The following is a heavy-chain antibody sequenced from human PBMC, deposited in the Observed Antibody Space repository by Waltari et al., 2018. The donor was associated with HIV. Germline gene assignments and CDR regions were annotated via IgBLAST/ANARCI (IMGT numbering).Heavy chain of an antibody. V-gene: IGHV3-33*01. J-gene: IGHJ5*02. CDR1: GFTFNNYG. Sequence: QVQLVESGGGVVQPAKSLRLSCAASGFTFNNYGMVWVRQAPGKGMDWVAGIWYDGSKKYYADSVNGRFTISKDNSKTTLHLQMNSLRAEDTAVYYWARVTGNTEGSWFDPWGQGTLVTVSS. CDR2: IWYDGSKK. CDR3: ARVTGNTEGSWFDP. D-gene: IGHD1-7*01.